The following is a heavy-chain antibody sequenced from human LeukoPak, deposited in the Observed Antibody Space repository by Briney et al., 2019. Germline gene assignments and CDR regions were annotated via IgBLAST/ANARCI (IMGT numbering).Heavy chain of an antibody. J-gene: IGHJ4*02. Sequence: GGSLRPSCAAPGFTFSSYSMNWVRQAPGKGLEWVSYISSSGNAIYYADSVKGRFTISRDNAKNSLYLHMSSLRAEDTAVYYCSRRGAHDYFDYWGQGTPVTVSS. V-gene: IGHV3-48*04. D-gene: IGHD3-10*01. CDR3: SRRGAHDYFDY. CDR1: GFTFSSYS. CDR2: ISSSGNAI.